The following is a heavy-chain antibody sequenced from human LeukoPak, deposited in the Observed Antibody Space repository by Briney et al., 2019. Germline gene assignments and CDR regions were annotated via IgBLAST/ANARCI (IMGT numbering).Heavy chain of an antibody. V-gene: IGHV3-53*01. CDR3: ARDIGYGSGYFDY. D-gene: IGHD3-10*01. Sequence: GGSLRLSCAASGFTVSSNYMSWVRQAPGKGLEWVSVIYSGGSTYYADSVKGRFTISRDNSKNTLYLQMNSLRAEDTAAYYCARDIGYGSGYFDYWGQGTLVTVSS. CDR2: IYSGGST. J-gene: IGHJ4*02. CDR1: GFTVSSNY.